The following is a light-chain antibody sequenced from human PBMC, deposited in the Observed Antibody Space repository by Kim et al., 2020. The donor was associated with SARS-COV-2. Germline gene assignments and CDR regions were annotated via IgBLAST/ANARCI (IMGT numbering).Light chain of an antibody. CDR1: LCISTG. V-gene: IGKV1-5*01. Sequence: GDRVTITCRASLCISTGSAWYQQKLGRAPKLLIHEAFTLESGVPSRSSGIVTCTEFTLTIASLQRDGVATYYCQQNYSYTGPGTFGQG. CDR3: QQNYSYTGPGT. J-gene: IGKJ1*01. CDR2: EAF.